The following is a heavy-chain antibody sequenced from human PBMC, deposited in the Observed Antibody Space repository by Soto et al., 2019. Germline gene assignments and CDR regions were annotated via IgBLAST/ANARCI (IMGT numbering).Heavy chain of an antibody. Sequence: PSETLSLTFTVSGGSINKYYWSWMRQPPGKGLEWIGYIYYSGSTNYNPSLRNRVTISVDTSKNQFSLKLRSVTAADTAVYYCVRTNHFDYWGQGSLVTVS. CDR3: VRTNHFDY. V-gene: IGHV4-59*08. J-gene: IGHJ4*02. CDR1: GGSINKYY. CDR2: IYYSGST. D-gene: IGHD2-8*01.